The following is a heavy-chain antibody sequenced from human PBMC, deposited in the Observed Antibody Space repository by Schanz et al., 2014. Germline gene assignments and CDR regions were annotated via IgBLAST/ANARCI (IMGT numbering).Heavy chain of an antibody. Sequence: EVRLAESGGGLVKPGGSLRLSCAASGFRFSTYGMTRVRQAPGKGLEWVSSISSSSMYIYQADSMRGRFTISRDNAKNSLYLQVNNLSAEDTAVYYCVRDKKGFVAVAGRAPFDYWGQGTLVTVSS. J-gene: IGHJ4*02. CDR3: VRDKKGFVAVAGRAPFDY. D-gene: IGHD6-19*01. CDR1: GFRFSTYG. V-gene: IGHV3-21*01. CDR2: ISSSSMYI.